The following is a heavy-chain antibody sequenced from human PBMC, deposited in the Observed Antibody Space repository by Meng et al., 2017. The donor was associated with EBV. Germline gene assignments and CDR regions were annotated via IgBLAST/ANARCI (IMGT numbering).Heavy chain of an antibody. D-gene: IGHD1/OR15-1a*01. J-gene: IGHJ4*02. CDR1: GYTCTSYY. V-gene: IGHV1-46*01. CDR2: IIPAGGNT. Sequence: QVQLVQSGAEVQKHGGSMKGSCKASGYTCTSYYLHWVRQAPGQGLEWMGIIIPAGGNTNYAQKFRGRFTMTRDTSTSTVYMDLSILTSEDTAVYYCVRELVGGTFDYWGQGTLVTVSS. CDR3: VRELVGGTFDY.